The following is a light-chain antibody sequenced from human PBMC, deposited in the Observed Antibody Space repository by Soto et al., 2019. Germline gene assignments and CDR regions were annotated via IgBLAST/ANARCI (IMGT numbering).Light chain of an antibody. J-gene: IGKJ1*01. CDR2: AVS. Sequence: EIVMTQSPATLSVSPGERATLSCRASQSVINNLAWYQQKPGQAPRLLIYAVSTRATGIPARFSGSVSGTEFTLTISSLQAEDFAVYYCQQGDNWPWTFGQGTKVEIK. CDR3: QQGDNWPWT. V-gene: IGKV3D-15*01. CDR1: QSVINN.